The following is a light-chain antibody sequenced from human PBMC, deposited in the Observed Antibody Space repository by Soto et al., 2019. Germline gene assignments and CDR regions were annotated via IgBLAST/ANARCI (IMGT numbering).Light chain of an antibody. CDR3: QQRSHWPRT. CDR1: QSVSSSY. Sequence: EIVMTQSPVTLSVSPGERAPPSCRASQSVSSSYLAWYQQKPGQAPRLLISGASTRATGIPARFSGSGSGTDFTLTISSLEPEDFAVYYCQQRSHWPRTFGQGTKVDIK. CDR2: GAS. J-gene: IGKJ1*01. V-gene: IGKV3D-20*02.